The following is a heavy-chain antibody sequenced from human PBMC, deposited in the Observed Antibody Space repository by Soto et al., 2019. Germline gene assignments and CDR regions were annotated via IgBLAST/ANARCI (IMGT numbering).Heavy chain of an antibody. V-gene: IGHV1-18*01. Sequence: QVQLVQSGGEVKRPGASVKVSCKTSGYTFSNYGITWVRQAPGQPLEWLGRISLYSDGTNYAQKFQGRVSITTDTSTTTAYMELRSLRADDTAVYYCARVVPGAEAWFGSWGQGTLVTVSS. CDR3: ARVVPGAEAWFGS. D-gene: IGHD2-2*01. CDR2: ISLYSDGT. CDR1: GYTFSNYG. J-gene: IGHJ5*01.